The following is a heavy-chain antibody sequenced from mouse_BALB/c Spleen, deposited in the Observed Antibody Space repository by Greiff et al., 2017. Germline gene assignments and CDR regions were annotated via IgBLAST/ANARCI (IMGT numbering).Heavy chain of an antibody. J-gene: IGHJ2*01. CDR2: SRNKANDYTT. V-gene: IGHV7-1*02. D-gene: IGHD1-2*01. CDR3: ARDAGGSRYFDY. CDR1: GFTFSDFY. Sequence: DVKLVESGGGLVQPGGSLRLSCATSGFTFSDFYMEWVRQPPGKRLEWIAASRNKANDYTTEYSASVKGRFIVSRDTSQSILYLQMNALRAEDTAIYYCARDAGGSRYFDYWGQGTTLTVSS.